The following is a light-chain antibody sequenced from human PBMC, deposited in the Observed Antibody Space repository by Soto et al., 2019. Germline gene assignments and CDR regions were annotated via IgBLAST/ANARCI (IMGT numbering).Light chain of an antibody. V-gene: IGLV2-23*02. J-gene: IGLJ2*01. CDR1: SSDVGTYNL. Sequence: QSVLTQPASVSGSPGQSINISCTGTSSDVGTYNLVSWYQQHPGNAPKLMIFEVTERPSGVSNRFSGSKSGITASLTISGLQAEDEADYYCCSYAGSSTLVFGGGTQLTV. CDR3: CSYAGSSTLV. CDR2: EVT.